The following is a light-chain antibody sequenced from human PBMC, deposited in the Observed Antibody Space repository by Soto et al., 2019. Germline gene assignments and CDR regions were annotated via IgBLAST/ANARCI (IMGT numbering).Light chain of an antibody. CDR2: DVS. Sequence: QSALTQPASVSGSPGQSITISCTGTSRDVGGYDYVSWYQQHPGKAPKLMIYDVSNRPSGVSNRFSGSKSGNTASLTISGLQAEDEADYYCSSYTSGSTWVFGGGTKLTV. J-gene: IGLJ3*02. CDR1: SRDVGGYDY. V-gene: IGLV2-14*01. CDR3: SSYTSGSTWV.